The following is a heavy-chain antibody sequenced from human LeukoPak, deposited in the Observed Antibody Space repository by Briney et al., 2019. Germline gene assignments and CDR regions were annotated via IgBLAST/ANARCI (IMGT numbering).Heavy chain of an antibody. CDR2: IYSGGNT. CDR1: GFTVSSNY. Sequence: GGSLRLSCAASGFTVSSNYMSWVRQAPGKGLEWVSVIYSGGNTYYADSVKGRFTISRDNSKNTVYLQMNSLRAEDTAVYYCARDYHTAMARDYYYHMDVWGKGTTVTVSS. J-gene: IGHJ6*03. D-gene: IGHD5-18*01. V-gene: IGHV3-53*01. CDR3: ARDYHTAMARDYYYHMDV.